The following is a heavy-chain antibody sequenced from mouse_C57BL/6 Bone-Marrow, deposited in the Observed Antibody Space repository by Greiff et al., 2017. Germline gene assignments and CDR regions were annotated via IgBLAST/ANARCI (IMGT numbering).Heavy chain of an antibody. V-gene: IGHV14-4*01. CDR2: IDPENGDT. CDR1: GFNIKDDY. D-gene: IGHD4-1*01. Sequence: EVKLMESGAELVRPGASVKLSCTASGFNIKDDYMHWVKQRPEQGLEWIGWIDPENGDTEYASKFKGKATITADTSSNTAYLQLSSLTSEDTAVDYCTPNWDWYCDVWGTGTTVTVSA. J-gene: IGHJ1*03. CDR3: TPNWDWYCDV.